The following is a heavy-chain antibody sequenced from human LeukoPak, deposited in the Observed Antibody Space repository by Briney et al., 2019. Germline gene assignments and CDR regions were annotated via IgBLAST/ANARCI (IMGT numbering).Heavy chain of an antibody. D-gene: IGHD3-16*01. CDR2: IDNDGRGT. CDR3: ASLNYGPDY. Sequence: GGSLRLSCAASGFTSSSYWMHWVRHAPGKGLVWVSRIDNDGRGTSYADSVKGRFTISRDNAKNRLYLQMNSLRAEDTAVYYCASLNYGPDYWGQGTLVTVSS. V-gene: IGHV3-74*01. J-gene: IGHJ4*02. CDR1: GFTSSSYW.